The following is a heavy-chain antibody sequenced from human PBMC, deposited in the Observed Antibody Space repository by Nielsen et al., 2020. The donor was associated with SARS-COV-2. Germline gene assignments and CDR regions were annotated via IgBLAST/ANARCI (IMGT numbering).Heavy chain of an antibody. CDR3: ARFRTADDTFDV. V-gene: IGHV2-26*01. CDR2: IFSNDEK. Sequence: PGKALEWLAHIFSNDEKSYSTSLKSRLTISKDTSKSQVVLTMTNMDPVDTATYYCARFRTADDTFDVWGQGTMVTVSS. J-gene: IGHJ3*01. D-gene: IGHD5-18*01.